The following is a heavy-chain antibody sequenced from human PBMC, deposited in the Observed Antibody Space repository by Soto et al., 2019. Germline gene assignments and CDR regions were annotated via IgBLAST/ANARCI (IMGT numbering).Heavy chain of an antibody. CDR2: IGGSVGSI. J-gene: IGHJ4*02. Sequence: EVQLLESGGGLVQPGGSLRLSCAASGFTFNTYAMTWVRQAPGKGLEWVSTIGGSVGSIYYADSVKGRFTISRDNSKNTLSLQMNSLSPEDTAVYYCAKEAFPGEFFFDYWGQGTLVNVSS. CDR1: GFTFNTYA. V-gene: IGHV3-23*01. CDR3: AKEAFPGEFFFDY. D-gene: IGHD3-10*01.